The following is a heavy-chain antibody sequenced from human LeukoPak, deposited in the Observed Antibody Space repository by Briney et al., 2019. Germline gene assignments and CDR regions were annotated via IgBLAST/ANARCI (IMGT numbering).Heavy chain of an antibody. Sequence: PSETLSLTCTVSGYSISSGYYWGWIRQPPGKGLEWIGSIYTSGTTNYNPSPKSRVTMSVDTSKNQFSLKMRSVTAADTAVYYCARANYDGSDYWGQGTLVTVSS. D-gene: IGHD3-22*01. J-gene: IGHJ4*02. CDR3: ARANYDGSDY. CDR2: IYTSGTT. CDR1: GYSISSGYY. V-gene: IGHV4-38-2*02.